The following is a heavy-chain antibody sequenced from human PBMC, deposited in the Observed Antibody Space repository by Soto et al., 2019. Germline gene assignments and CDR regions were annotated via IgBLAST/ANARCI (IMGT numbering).Heavy chain of an antibody. CDR2: IYYSGST. J-gene: IGHJ6*03. V-gene: IGHV4-59*01. CDR1: GGSISSYY. Sequence: PSETLSLTCTVSGGSISSYYWSWIRQPPGKGLEWIGYIYYSGSTNYNPSLKSRVTISVDTSKNQFSLKLSSVTAADTAVYYCARSAAGSSSFRLGSYYYYMDVWGKGTTVTVSS. CDR3: ARSAAGSSSFRLGSYYYYMDV. D-gene: IGHD6-6*01.